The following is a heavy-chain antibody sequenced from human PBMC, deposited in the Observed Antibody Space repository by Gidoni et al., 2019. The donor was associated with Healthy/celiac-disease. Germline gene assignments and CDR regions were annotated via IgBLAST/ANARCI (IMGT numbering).Heavy chain of an antibody. V-gene: IGHV3-30*18. J-gene: IGHJ4*02. CDR1: GFTFSSYG. CDR3: AKDLPGGDTVWGFDY. Sequence: QVQLVESGGGVVQPGRSLRLSCAASGFTFSSYGMHWVRQAPGKGLEWVAVISYDGSNKYYADSVKGRFTISRDNSKNTLYLQMNSLRAEDTAVYYCAKDLPGGDTVWGFDYWGQGTLVTVSS. D-gene: IGHD4-17*01. CDR2: ISYDGSNK.